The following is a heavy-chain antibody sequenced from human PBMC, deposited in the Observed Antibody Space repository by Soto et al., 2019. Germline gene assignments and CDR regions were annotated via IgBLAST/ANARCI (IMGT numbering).Heavy chain of an antibody. Sequence: QVQLVESGGGVVQPGRSLRLSCAASGFTFSSYGMHWVRQAPGKGLEWVAVISYDGSNKYYADSVKGRFTISRDNSKNTLNLQMNRLRAEDTAVYYCAKDSDWKVSYYYGMDVWGQGTTVTVSS. CDR2: ISYDGSNK. CDR1: GFTFSSYG. J-gene: IGHJ6*02. CDR3: AKDSDWKVSYYYGMDV. V-gene: IGHV3-30*18. D-gene: IGHD1-1*01.